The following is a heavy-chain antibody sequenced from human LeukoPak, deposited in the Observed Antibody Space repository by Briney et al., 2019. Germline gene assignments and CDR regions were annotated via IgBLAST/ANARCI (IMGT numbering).Heavy chain of an antibody. J-gene: IGHJ4*02. CDR3: ARLYDILTGRWGYFDY. CDR2: ISSSGSTI. V-gene: IGHV3-11*01. D-gene: IGHD3-9*01. Sequence: NPGGSLRLSCAAFGFTFSDYYMSWIRQAPGKGLEWVSYISSSGSTIYYADSVKGRFTISRDNAKNSLYLQMNSLRAEDTAVYYCARLYDILTGRWGYFDYWGQGTLVTVSS. CDR1: GFTFSDYY.